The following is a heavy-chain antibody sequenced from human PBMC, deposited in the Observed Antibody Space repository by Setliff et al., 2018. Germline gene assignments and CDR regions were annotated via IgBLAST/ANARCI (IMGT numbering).Heavy chain of an antibody. V-gene: IGHV5-51*01. CDR1: GYTFTTNW. Sequence: PGESLTISCKGSGYTFTTNWIAWVRQMPGKGLEWMGIIYPGDSGIRYSPSFQGQVTLSADTSIATAYLHWTSLKASDTAMYYCVRHPYYDSSGYYSYFDYWVPETLLVTVSS. CDR2: IYPGDSGI. D-gene: IGHD3-22*01. J-gene: IGHJ4*03. CDR3: VRHPYYDSSGYYSYFDY.